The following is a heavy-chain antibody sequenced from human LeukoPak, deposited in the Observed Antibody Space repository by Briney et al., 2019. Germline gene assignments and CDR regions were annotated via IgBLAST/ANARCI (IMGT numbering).Heavy chain of an antibody. J-gene: IGHJ6*02. CDR1: GGTFSSYA. CDR3: ASGTAAVTDYYGMEV. Sequence: GASVKVSCKASGGTFSSYAISWVRQAPGQGLEWMGGIIPIFGTANYAQKFQGRVTITADESTSTAYMELSSLRSEDTAVYYCASGTAAVTDYYGMEVWGQGPTLTAS. D-gene: IGHD6-13*01. V-gene: IGHV1-69*13. CDR2: IIPIFGTA.